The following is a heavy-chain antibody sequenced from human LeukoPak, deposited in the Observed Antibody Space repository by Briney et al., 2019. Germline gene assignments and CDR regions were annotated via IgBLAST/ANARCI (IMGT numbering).Heavy chain of an antibody. CDR2: IHHSGRT. Sequence: SETLSLTCAVSGSSINTDYFWGWIRQPPGQGLEWIGSIHHSGRTYYSPSLKSRVTISLDTSKNQFSLNLSSVTAADTAVYYCARANFYSIFDYWGQGTLVTVSS. V-gene: IGHV4-38-2*01. CDR3: ARANFYSIFDY. D-gene: IGHD2-21*02. J-gene: IGHJ4*02. CDR1: GSSINTDYF.